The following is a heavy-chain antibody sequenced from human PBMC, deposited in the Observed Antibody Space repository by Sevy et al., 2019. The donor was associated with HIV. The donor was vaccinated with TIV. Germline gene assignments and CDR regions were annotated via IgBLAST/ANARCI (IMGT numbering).Heavy chain of an antibody. CDR3: AKVRVAVTRDFDY. V-gene: IGHV3-23*01. CDR1: GLTFSTFD. CDR2: ISGNGGRI. J-gene: IGHJ4*02. Sequence: GGSLRLSCAASGLTFSTFDMHWVRQGPGKGPEWVSLISGNGGRIYYADSVKGRFTISRDNSKNTLYLQMNSLRPEDTAVYDCAKVRVAVTRDFDYWGQGTLVTVSS. D-gene: IGHD1-26*01.